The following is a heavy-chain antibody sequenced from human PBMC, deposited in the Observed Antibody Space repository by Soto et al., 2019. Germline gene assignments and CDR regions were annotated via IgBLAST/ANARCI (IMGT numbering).Heavy chain of an antibody. CDR2: IYHCGTT. Sequence: QLQLQESGPGLVRPSETLSLTCTVSGASISSSGYYWGWIRQTPGKGLEWIASIYHCGTTYNNPSLNSRVTISGDTSKNQFSLKLSSVTAADTAVFYCARGTGSYGTVFDYWGQGTLVSVSS. D-gene: IGHD1-26*01. CDR3: ARGTGSYGTVFDY. V-gene: IGHV4-39*01. CDR1: GASISSSGYY. J-gene: IGHJ4*02.